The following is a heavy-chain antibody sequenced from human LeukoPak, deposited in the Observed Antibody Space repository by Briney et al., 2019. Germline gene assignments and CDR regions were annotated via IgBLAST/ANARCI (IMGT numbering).Heavy chain of an antibody. CDR2: ISSSSIYT. V-gene: IGHV3-21*01. CDR3: GRGRNGYNLVEAFDI. CDR1: GFTFNTYA. D-gene: IGHD5-24*01. J-gene: IGHJ3*02. Sequence: GSLRLSCAASGFTFNTYAMSWVRQAPGKGLEWVSSISSSSIYTHYADSLKGRFTIPRANPRNSLYLQMNCLRAEDTVVYYCGRGRNGYNLVEAFDIWGQGIMVTVSS.